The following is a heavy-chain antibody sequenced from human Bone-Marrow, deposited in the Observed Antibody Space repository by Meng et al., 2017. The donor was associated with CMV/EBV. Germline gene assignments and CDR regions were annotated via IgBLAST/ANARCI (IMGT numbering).Heavy chain of an antibody. V-gene: IGHV1-2*02. CDR3: ARDLDYGDYASDY. CDR2: INPNSGGT. D-gene: IGHD4-17*01. J-gene: IGHJ4*02. CDR1: GYTFTGYY. Sequence: QVPLVQAGAEVKKPGASVKVSCKASGYTFTGYYMHWVRQAPGQGLEWMGWINPNSGGTNYAQKFQGRVTMTRDTSISTAYMELSRLRSDDTAVYYCARDLDYGDYASDYWGQGTLVTVSS.